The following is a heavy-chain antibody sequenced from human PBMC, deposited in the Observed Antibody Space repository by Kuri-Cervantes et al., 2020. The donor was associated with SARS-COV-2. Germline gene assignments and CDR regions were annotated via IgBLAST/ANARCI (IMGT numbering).Heavy chain of an antibody. CDR1: GFPFSDYY. J-gene: IGHJ4*02. CDR3: ASGYSIDY. Sequence: GESLKISCAASGFPFSDYYMSWIRQAPGKGLEWVSCISSSDESRHYADSVKGRFTISRDNTKKSLYLQMNSLRAEDTAVYYCASGYSIDYWGQGTLVTVSS. V-gene: IGHV3-11*01. CDR2: ISSSDESR. D-gene: IGHD3-22*01.